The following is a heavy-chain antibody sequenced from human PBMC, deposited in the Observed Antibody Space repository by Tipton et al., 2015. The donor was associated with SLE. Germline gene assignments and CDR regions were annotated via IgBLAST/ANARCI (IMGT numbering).Heavy chain of an antibody. D-gene: IGHD3-16*01. CDR2: IKSKTDGGTT. V-gene: IGHV3-15*01. J-gene: IGHJ3*02. CDR1: GFTFSNAW. Sequence: SLRLSCAASGFTFSNAWMSWVRQAPGKGLEWVGRIKSKTDGGTTDYAAPVKGRFTISRDDSKNTLYLQMNSLKTEDTAVYYCTTDLFYVWGGFDIWGQGTMVTVSS. CDR3: TTDLFYVWGGFDI.